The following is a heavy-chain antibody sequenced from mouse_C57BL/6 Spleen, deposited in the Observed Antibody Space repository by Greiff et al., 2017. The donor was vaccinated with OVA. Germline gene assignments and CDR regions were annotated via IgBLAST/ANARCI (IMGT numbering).Heavy chain of an antibody. V-gene: IGHV1-77*01. CDR1: GYTFTDYY. CDR2: LGPGSGST. J-gene: IGHJ2*01. D-gene: IGHD1-1*01. CDR3: ARRDYYGSSYAY. Sequence: QVQLQQSGAVLVQPGASVKISCKASGYTFTDYYLNWVKQRHGQGLEWIGKLGPGSGSTYSYAKFKGKATLTADKSCSTAYMQLSSLTSEDSAVYFCARRDYYGSSYAYWDQGTTLTVSS.